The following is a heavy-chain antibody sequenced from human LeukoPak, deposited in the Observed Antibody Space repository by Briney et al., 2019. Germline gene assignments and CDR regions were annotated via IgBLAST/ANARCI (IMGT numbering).Heavy chain of an antibody. J-gene: IGHJ6*02. D-gene: IGHD2-2*01. Sequence: GGSLRLSCAASGFTFSSYSMNWVRQAPGKGLEWVAVIWYDGSNKYYVDSVKGRFTISRDNSKNTLYLQMNSLRAEDTAVYYCARARANIVVVPAAMIYYYGMDVWGQGTTVTVSS. V-gene: IGHV3-33*08. CDR1: GFTFSSYS. CDR3: ARARANIVVVPAAMIYYYGMDV. CDR2: IWYDGSNK.